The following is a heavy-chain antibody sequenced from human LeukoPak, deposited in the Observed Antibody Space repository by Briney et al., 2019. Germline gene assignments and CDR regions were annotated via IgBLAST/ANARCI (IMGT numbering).Heavy chain of an antibody. CDR3: ATHERVGVYYYHAMDV. CDR1: GYTFTNYY. V-gene: IGHV1-46*01. J-gene: IGHJ6*02. CDR2: INPSGGST. Sequence: ASVKVSCTASGYTFTNYYIHWVRQAPGQGLEWMGIINPSGGSTSYAQKFQGRVTMTRDTSTSTVYMELSSLGSEDTAVYYCATHERVGVYYYHAMDVWGQGTTVTVS. D-gene: IGHD3-16*01.